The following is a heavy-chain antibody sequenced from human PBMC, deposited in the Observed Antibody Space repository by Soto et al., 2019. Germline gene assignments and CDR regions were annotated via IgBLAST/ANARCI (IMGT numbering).Heavy chain of an antibody. V-gene: IGHV1-18*01. CDR1: GYTFTSYG. CDR3: ARDRGTKYYDFWSGYLHYYGMDV. Sequence: ASVKVSCKASGYTFTSYGISWVRQAPGQGLEWMGWISAYNGNTNYAQKLQGRVTMTTDTSTSTAYMELRSLRSDDTAVYYCARDRGTKYYDFWSGYLHYYGMDVWGQGTTVPVSS. J-gene: IGHJ6*02. D-gene: IGHD3-3*01. CDR2: ISAYNGNT.